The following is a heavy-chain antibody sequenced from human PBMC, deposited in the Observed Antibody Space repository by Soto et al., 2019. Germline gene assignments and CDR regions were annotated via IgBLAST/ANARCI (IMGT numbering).Heavy chain of an antibody. Sequence: GGSLRLSCAASGFTFSSYWMSWVRQAPGKGLEWVANIKQDGSEKYYVDSVKGRFTISRDNAKNSLYLQMNSLRAEDTAVYYCARDRGTGTTSYYYMDVWGKGTTVTVSS. CDR2: IKQDGSEK. CDR3: ARDRGTGTTSYYYMDV. CDR1: GFTFSSYW. J-gene: IGHJ6*03. D-gene: IGHD1-1*01. V-gene: IGHV3-7*01.